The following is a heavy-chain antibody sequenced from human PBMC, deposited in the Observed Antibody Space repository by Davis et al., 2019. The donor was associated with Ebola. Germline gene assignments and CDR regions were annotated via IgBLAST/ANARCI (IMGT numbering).Heavy chain of an antibody. CDR1: RGTFSSYA. J-gene: IGHJ4*02. V-gene: IGHV1-69*05. D-gene: IGHD1-26*01. CDR3: AKQGGATLGDFDY. CDR2: IIPIFGTA. Sequence: SVKVSCKASRGTFSSYAISWVRQAPGQGLEWMGGIIPIFGTANYAQKFQGRVTMTRDTSTSTVYMELSSLRSEDTAVYYCAKQGGATLGDFDYWGQGTLVTVSS.